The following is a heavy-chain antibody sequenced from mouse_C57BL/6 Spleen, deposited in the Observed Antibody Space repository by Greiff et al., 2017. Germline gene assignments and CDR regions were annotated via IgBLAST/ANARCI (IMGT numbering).Heavy chain of an antibody. V-gene: IGHV1-82*01. J-gene: IGHJ3*01. Sequence: VQLQQSGPELVKPGASVKISCKASGYAFSSSWMNWVKQRPGKGLEWIGRIYPGDGDTNYNGKFKGKATLTADKSSSTAYMQLSSLTSEDSAVYFCARYGYGSVFAYWGQGTLVTVSA. CDR3: ARYGYGSVFAY. CDR2: IYPGDGDT. D-gene: IGHD1-1*01. CDR1: GYAFSSSW.